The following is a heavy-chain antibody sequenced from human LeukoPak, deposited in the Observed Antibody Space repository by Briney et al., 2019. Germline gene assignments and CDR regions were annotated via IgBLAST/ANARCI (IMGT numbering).Heavy chain of an antibody. D-gene: IGHD3-22*01. J-gene: IGHJ6*02. CDR1: GGSFSGYY. V-gene: IGHV4-34*01. CDR2: INHSGST. Sequence: SETLSLTCAVYGGSFSGYYWSWIRQPPGKGLEWIGEINHSGSTNYNPSLKSRVTISVDTSKNQFSLKLSSVIAVDTAVYYCARVVGLTYYYYGMDVWGQGTTVTVSS. CDR3: ARVVGLTYYYYGMDV.